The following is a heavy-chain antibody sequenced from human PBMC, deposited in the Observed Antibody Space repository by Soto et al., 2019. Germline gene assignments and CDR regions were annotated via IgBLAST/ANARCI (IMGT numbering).Heavy chain of an antibody. CDR2: INDDGSNT. CDR3: GRDRNAPIG. J-gene: IGHJ4*02. V-gene: IGHV3-74*03. D-gene: IGHD3-10*01. Sequence: EIQLVESGGGLDQPGGSLRLPFPASGITFSNYWMHWARKVPGKGLVGVSHINDDGSNTKLANSVKGRFTIARDNAKNTLYLQMIALGVENTALYYCGRDRNAPIGWGQGTLVSVSS. CDR1: GITFSNYW.